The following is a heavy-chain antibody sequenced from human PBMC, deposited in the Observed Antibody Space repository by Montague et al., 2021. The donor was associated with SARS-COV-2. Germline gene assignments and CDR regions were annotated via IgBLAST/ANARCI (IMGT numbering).Heavy chain of an antibody. CDR1: GFTFDSYA. J-gene: IGHJ4*02. V-gene: IGHV3-23*01. Sequence: SLRLSCAASGFTFDSYAMSWVRQAPGKGLQWVSIVSGSGDDTYYADSVKGRFTISRDNSKNTLYLQLNSLGAEDTAVYYCARDRQQWLLGSYFGCWGQGTLVTVSS. D-gene: IGHD6-19*01. CDR2: VSGSGDDT. CDR3: ARDRQQWLLGSYFGC.